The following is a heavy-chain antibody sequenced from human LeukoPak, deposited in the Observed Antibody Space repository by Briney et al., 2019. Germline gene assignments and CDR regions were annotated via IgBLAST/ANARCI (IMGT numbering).Heavy chain of an antibody. D-gene: IGHD1-14*01. CDR2: IYYSGST. Sequence: SETLSLTCTVSGGSISSYYRSWIRQPPGKGLEWIGYIYYSGSTNYNPSLKSRVTISVDTSKNQFSLKLSSVTAADTAVYYCARDQRGSTGTFDYWGQGTLVTVSS. CDR1: GGSISSYY. J-gene: IGHJ4*02. CDR3: ARDQRGSTGTFDY. V-gene: IGHV4-59*01.